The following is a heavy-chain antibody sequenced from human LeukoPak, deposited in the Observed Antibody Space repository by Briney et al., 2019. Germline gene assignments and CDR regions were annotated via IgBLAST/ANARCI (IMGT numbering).Heavy chain of an antibody. J-gene: IGHJ6*02. V-gene: IGHV1-69*01. Sequence: GASVKVSCKASGGTFSSYAISWVRQAPGQGLEWMGGIIPIFGTANYAQKFQGRVTITADESTSTAYMELSSLRSEDTAVYYCAREGPILYYYGMDVWGQGTAVTVSS. CDR1: GGTFSSYA. CDR3: AREGPILYYYGMDV. D-gene: IGHD2/OR15-2a*01. CDR2: IIPIFGTA.